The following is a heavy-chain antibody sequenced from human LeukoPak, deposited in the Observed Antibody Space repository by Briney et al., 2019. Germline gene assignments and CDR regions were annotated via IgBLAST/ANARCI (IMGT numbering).Heavy chain of an antibody. V-gene: IGHV3-30-3*01. CDR1: GFSFNYYA. CDR3: GSTIFGIVIDLDSGYS. CDR2: ISYDGNEK. D-gene: IGHD3-3*01. J-gene: IGHJ4*02. Sequence: GGSLRLSCAASGFSFNYYAMHWVRQAPGKGLEWVAVISYDGNEKDYADPVKGRFTISRDNSKDTVYLQMNSLRAEDTAVYYCGSTIFGIVIDLDSGYSWGQGTLVTVSS.